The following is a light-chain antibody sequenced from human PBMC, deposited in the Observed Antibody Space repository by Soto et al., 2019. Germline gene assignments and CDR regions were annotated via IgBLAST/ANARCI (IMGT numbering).Light chain of an antibody. V-gene: IGKV1-9*01. CDR2: AAS. J-gene: IGKJ5*01. CDR3: QQLNSFPIT. CDR1: QGITNY. Sequence: DIQMTQSPSSLSASVGDRVTITCRASQGITNYLAWYQQKPGRVPKLLIYAASTLQSGVPSRFSGSGSGTEFTLTITSLQPEDFATYYCQQLNSFPITFGQGTRLEIK.